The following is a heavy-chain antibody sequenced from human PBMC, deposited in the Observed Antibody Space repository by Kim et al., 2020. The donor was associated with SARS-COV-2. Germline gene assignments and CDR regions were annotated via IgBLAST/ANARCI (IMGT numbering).Heavy chain of an antibody. CDR3: ARATGSVFWAKQYFQH. V-gene: IGHV4-61*01. J-gene: IGHJ1*01. Sequence: SETLSLTCTVSGGSVSSGSYYWSWIRQPPGKGLEWIGYIYYSGSTNYNPSLKSRVTISVDTSKNQFSLKLSSVTAADTAVYYCARATGSVFWAKQYFQHWGQGTLVTVSS. CDR2: IYYSGST. CDR1: GGSVSSGSYY. D-gene: IGHD5-12*01.